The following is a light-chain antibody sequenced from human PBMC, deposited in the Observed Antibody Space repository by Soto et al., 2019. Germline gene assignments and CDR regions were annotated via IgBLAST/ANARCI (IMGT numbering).Light chain of an antibody. CDR2: DVS. Sequence: QSALTQPRSVSGSPGQSVTISCTGTSSDVGTYNYVSWYQQHPDKAPKLMIYDVSKRPSGVPERFSGSNSGNTATLTISRVEAGDEADYYCQVWDSSSDHGVFGGGTQLTVL. V-gene: IGLV2-11*01. CDR3: QVWDSSSDHGV. J-gene: IGLJ2*01. CDR1: SSDVGTYNY.